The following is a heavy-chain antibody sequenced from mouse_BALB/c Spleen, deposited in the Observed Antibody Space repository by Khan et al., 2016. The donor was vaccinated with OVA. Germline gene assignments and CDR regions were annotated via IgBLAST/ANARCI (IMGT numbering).Heavy chain of an antibody. CDR1: GYTFTNYW. D-gene: IGHD1-1*01. J-gene: IGHJ3*01. Sequence: QMQLEESGAELAKPGASVKMSCKASGYTFTNYWMHWVKQRPGQGLEWIGYIDPSTTYTDYNQKFKDKATLTADKSSRTAYMQLSSLTSEDPAVYYCVNHGSSSAWFTYWGQGTLVTVSA. V-gene: IGHV1-7*01. CDR3: VNHGSSSAWFTY. CDR2: IDPSTTYT.